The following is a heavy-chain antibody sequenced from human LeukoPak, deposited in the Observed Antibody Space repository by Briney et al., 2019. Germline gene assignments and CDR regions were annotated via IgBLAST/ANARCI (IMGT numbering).Heavy chain of an antibody. J-gene: IGHJ4*02. Sequence: ASVKVSCKASGYTFTSFDINWVRQATGQGREWMGWMNPNRGNTGYAQNFQGRATMTRNTSISTAYMELSSLRSEDTAVYYCARGGGFDYYDSRIIAYWGQGTLVTVSS. V-gene: IGHV1-8*01. CDR3: ARGGGFDYYDSRIIAY. CDR1: GYTFTSFD. D-gene: IGHD3-22*01. CDR2: MNPNRGNT.